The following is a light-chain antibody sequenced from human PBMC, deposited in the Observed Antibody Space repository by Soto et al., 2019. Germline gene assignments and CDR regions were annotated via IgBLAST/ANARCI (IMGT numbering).Light chain of an antibody. CDR1: QTISSW. J-gene: IGKJ1*01. CDR3: QHYNSYSEA. CDR2: KAS. V-gene: IGKV1-5*03. Sequence: DIQMTQSPSTLSGSVGDRVTITCRASQTISSWLAWYQQKPGKAPKLLIYKASTLKSGVPSRFSGSVSGTEFTLTISSLQPDEFATYYCQHYNSYSEAFGQGTKVELK.